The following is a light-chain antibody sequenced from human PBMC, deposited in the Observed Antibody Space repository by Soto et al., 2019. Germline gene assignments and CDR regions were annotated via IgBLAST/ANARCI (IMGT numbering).Light chain of an antibody. Sequence: DIQMTQSPSMLSDSLGDRVTIACRASQSIRRWLAWYQQKPGKAPKLLIFDASTLESGVPSRFSGRGSETEFTLTISSLQPDDFATYYCQQYNSYRTFGQGTKVDIK. J-gene: IGKJ1*01. CDR1: QSIRRW. V-gene: IGKV1-5*01. CDR2: DAS. CDR3: QQYNSYRT.